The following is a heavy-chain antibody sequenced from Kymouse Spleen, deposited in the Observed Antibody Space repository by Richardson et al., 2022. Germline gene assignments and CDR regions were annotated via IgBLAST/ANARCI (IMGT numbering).Heavy chain of an antibody. CDR3: AREGVLWFGELFYYGMDV. CDR2: INHSGST. J-gene: IGHJ6*02. D-gene: IGHD3-10*01. V-gene: IGHV4-34*01. Sequence: QVQLQQWGAGLLKPSETLSLTCAVYGGSFSGYYWSWIRQPPGKGLEWIGEINHSGSTNYNPSLKSRVTISVDTSKNQFSLKLSSVTAADTAVYYCAREGVLWFGELFYYGMDVWGQGTTVTVSS. CDR1: GGSFSGYY.